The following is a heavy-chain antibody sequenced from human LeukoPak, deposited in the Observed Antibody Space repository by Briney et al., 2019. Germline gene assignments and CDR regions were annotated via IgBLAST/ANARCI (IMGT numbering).Heavy chain of an antibody. J-gene: IGHJ4*02. CDR2: INLGSGST. CDR1: GYTFTDYY. CDR3: ARVATGDIQFHY. V-gene: IGHV1-2*06. D-gene: IGHD7-27*01. Sequence: GSSVKVSCKSSGYTFTDYYLHWVRQAPGQRLEWMGRINLGSGSTNYAQKFQGTITLTRDTSITTAYMELSRLTSDDTAVYYCARVATGDIQFHYWARGTLVTVSS.